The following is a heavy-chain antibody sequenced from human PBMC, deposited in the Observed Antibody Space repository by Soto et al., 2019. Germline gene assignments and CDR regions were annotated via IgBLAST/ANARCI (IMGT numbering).Heavy chain of an antibody. J-gene: IGHJ3*02. V-gene: IGHV4-59*01. CDR1: GGSISSYY. Sequence: SETLSLTCTVSGGSISSYYWSWIRQPPGKGLEWIGYIYYSGSTNYNPSLKSRVTISVDTSKNQFSLKLSSVTAADTAVYYCARGCDSSSSGDAFDIWGQGTMVTVSS. CDR3: ARGCDSSSSGDAFDI. CDR2: IYYSGST. D-gene: IGHD6-6*01.